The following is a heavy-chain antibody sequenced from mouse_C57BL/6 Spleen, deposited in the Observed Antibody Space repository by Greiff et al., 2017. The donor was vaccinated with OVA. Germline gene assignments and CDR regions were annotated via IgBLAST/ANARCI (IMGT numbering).Heavy chain of an antibody. V-gene: IGHV3-6*01. D-gene: IGHD1-1*01. CDR3: ARWGYGSSYVDY. CDR2: ISYDGSN. J-gene: IGHJ2*01. CDR1: GYSITSGYY. Sequence: EVKVEESGPGLVKPSQSLSLTCSVTGYSITSGYYWNWIRQFPGNKLEWMGYISYDGSNNYNPSLKNRISITRDTSKNQFFLKLNSVTTEDTATYYCARWGYGSSYVDYWGQGTTLTVSS.